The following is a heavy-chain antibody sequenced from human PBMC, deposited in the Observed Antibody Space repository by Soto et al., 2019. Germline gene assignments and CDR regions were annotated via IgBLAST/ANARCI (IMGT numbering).Heavy chain of an antibody. J-gene: IGHJ6*02. V-gene: IGHV3-74*01. CDR2: INSDGSST. CDR1: AFTFSSYW. Sequence: GSLRLSCTASAFTFSSYWMHWVRQAPEKGLVWVSRINSDGSSTSYADSVKVRFTISRDNAKNTLYLQMNSLRAEDTAVYYCASSSYGYYYYYGMDVWGQGTTVTVSS. D-gene: IGHD5-18*01. CDR3: ASSSYGYYYYYGMDV.